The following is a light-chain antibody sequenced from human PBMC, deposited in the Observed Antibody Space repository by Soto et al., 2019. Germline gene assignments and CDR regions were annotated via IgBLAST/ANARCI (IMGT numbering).Light chain of an antibody. CDR3: QQRSNWST. V-gene: IGKV3-11*01. CDR1: QSVDRY. CDR2: DAS. J-gene: IGKJ5*01. Sequence: VVTQSPDTLSLSPGETSILSCRASQSVDRYVAWYQQKVGQAPRLLIYDASNRATGIPARFSGSGSGTDFTLTISSLEPEDFAVYYCQQRSNWSTFGQGTRLEI.